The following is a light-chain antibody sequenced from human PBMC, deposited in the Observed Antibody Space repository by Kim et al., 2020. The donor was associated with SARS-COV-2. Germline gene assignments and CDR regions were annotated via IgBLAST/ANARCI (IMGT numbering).Light chain of an antibody. Sequence: PGQTARITCSGDALPKQYSYWYQQKPGQAPVLVIYKDSERPSGIPERFSGSSSGTTVTLTISGVQAEDEADYYCQSADSSGTYVVFGGGTQLTVL. CDR1: ALPKQY. CDR2: KDS. J-gene: IGLJ2*01. CDR3: QSADSSGTYVV. V-gene: IGLV3-25*03.